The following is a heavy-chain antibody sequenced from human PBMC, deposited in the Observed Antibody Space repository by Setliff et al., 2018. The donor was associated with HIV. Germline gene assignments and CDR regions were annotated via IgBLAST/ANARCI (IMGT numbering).Heavy chain of an antibody. CDR1: GFTFSSHG. J-gene: IGHJ3*02. D-gene: IGHD5-12*01. CDR3: AKVRLMFLDDAFDI. V-gene: IGHV3-30*02. CDR2: IWYDGSNK. Sequence: PGGSLRLSCAASGFTFSSHGMHWVRQAPGKGLEWVAVIWYDGSNKYYMESVKGRFTISRDNSKNTLYLQMNSLGADDRAVYYCAKVRLMFLDDAFDIWGQGTMVTVSS.